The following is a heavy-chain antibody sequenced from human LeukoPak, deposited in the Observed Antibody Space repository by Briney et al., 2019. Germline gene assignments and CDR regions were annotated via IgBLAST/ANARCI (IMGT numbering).Heavy chain of an antibody. CDR2: INPNSGNT. Sequence: ASVKVSCKASGYTFTSYDINWVRQATGQGLEWMGWINPNSGNTGYAQKFQGRGTMTKNTSINTAYMELSSLRSEDTAVYYCARALSWTTDSYYYMDVWGKGTTVTVSS. CDR3: ARALSWTTDSYYYMDV. J-gene: IGHJ6*03. CDR1: GYTFTSYD. V-gene: IGHV1-8*01. D-gene: IGHD3/OR15-3a*01.